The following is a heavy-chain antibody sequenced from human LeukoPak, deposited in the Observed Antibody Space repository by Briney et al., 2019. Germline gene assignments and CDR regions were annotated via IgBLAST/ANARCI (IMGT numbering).Heavy chain of an antibody. D-gene: IGHD3-22*01. J-gene: IGHJ4*02. CDR3: AKVRSGSTRITMIVVVTGFDY. Sequence: PGGSLRLSCAASGFTFSNSYMSWIRQAPGKGLEWISYISSSSGTIIHYADSVKGRFTISRDNARNSLFLQMTGLRAEDTAVYYCAKVRSGSTRITMIVVVTGFDYWGQGTLVTVSS. CDR2: ISSSSGTII. V-gene: IGHV3-11*01. CDR1: GFTFSNSY.